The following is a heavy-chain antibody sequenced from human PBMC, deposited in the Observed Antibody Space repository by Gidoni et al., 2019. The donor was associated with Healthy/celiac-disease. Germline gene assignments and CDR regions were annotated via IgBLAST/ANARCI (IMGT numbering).Heavy chain of an antibody. D-gene: IGHD1-26*01. CDR2: IIPILGIA. Sequence: QVQLVQSGAEVKKPGSSVKVSCKAPGGTFSSYTISWVRQAPGQGLEWMGRIIPILGIANYAQKFQGRVTITADKSTSTAYMELSSLRSEDTAVYYCARSARGSYLGAWGQGTLVTVSS. CDR1: GGTFSSYT. CDR3: ARSARGSYLGA. J-gene: IGHJ5*02. V-gene: IGHV1-69*02.